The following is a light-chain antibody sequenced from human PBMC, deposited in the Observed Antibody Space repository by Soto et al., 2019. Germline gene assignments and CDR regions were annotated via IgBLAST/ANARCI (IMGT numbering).Light chain of an antibody. Sequence: EIVLTQSPGTLSLSPGERATLSCRASQSVSSSYLAWYQQKPGQAPRLLIYAASSRATGIPDRFSGSGSGTDFTPPISILEPEDFAVYYCQQYGSSLFTFGPGTNVDIK. CDR3: QQYGSSLFT. J-gene: IGKJ3*01. CDR1: QSVSSSY. V-gene: IGKV3-20*01. CDR2: AAS.